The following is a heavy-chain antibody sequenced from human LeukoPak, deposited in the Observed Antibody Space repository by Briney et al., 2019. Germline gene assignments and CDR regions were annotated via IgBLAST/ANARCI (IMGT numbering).Heavy chain of an antibody. CDR3: ARGGSTYYDILTGYPRSDAFDI. V-gene: IGHV4-59*01. CDR1: GVSTSSYY. D-gene: IGHD3-9*01. CDR2: IYYSGST. J-gene: IGHJ3*02. Sequence: PSETLSPTCTVSGVSTSSYYWSWLRQPPGKGLEWIGYIYYSGSTNYNPSLKSRVTISVDTSKNQFSLKLSSVTAADTAVYYCARGGSTYYDILTGYPRSDAFDIWGQGTMVTVSS.